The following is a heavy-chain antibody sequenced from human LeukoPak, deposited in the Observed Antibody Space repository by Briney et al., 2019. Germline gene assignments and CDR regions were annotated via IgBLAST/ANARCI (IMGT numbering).Heavy chain of an antibody. CDR3: ASRGIAAAGGVDY. CDR1: GGSTSSGSYY. V-gene: IGHV4-61*02. CDR2: IYTSGST. J-gene: IGHJ4*02. D-gene: IGHD6-13*01. Sequence: SETLSLTCTVSGGSTSSGSYYWSWIRQPAGKGLEWIGRIYTSGSTNYNPSLKSRVTISVDASKNQFSLKLSSVTAADTAVYYCASRGIAAAGGVDYWGQGTLVTVSS.